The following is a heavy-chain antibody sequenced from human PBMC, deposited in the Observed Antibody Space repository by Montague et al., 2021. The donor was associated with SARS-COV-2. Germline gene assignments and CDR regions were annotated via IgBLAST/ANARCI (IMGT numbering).Heavy chain of an antibody. CDR3: ARIAMAATFDS. CDR1: GYSISSGYY. Sequence: SETLSLTCTVPGYSISSGYYWGWIRQPPGKGLEWIGSIYHSGSTYYNPSLKSRVSMSVDTSKNQFSLRLTSVGAADTAVYYCARIAMAATFDSWGQGALVTVSS. J-gene: IGHJ4*02. CDR2: IYHSGST. V-gene: IGHV4-38-2*02. D-gene: IGHD6-19*01.